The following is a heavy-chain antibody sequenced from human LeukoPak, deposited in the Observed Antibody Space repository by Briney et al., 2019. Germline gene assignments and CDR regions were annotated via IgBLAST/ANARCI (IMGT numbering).Heavy chain of an antibody. Sequence: SETLSLTCTVSGGSISSSSYYWGWIRQPPGKGLEWIGNIYYSGSTYYNPSLKSRVTISVDRSKNQFSLKLSSVTAADTAVYYCARDTSGVAVLDYWGQGTLVTVSS. CDR2: IYYSGST. V-gene: IGHV4-39*07. CDR3: ARDTSGVAVLDY. D-gene: IGHD3-3*01. CDR1: GGSISSSSYY. J-gene: IGHJ4*02.